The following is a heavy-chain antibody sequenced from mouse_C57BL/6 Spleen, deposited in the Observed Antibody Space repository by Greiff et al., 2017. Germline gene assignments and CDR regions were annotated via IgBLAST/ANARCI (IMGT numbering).Heavy chain of an antibody. CDR3: ARPYRTYAMDY. D-gene: IGHD2-14*01. J-gene: IGHJ4*01. CDR2: ISSGSSTL. Sequence: DVKLVESGGGLVKPGGSLKLSCAASGFTFRDYGMHWVRQAPEKGLEWVAYISSGSSTLYYADTVKGRFTISRDNAKNTLFLQMTSLRSEDTAMYYCARPYRTYAMDYWGQGTSVTVSS. V-gene: IGHV5-17*01. CDR1: GFTFRDYG.